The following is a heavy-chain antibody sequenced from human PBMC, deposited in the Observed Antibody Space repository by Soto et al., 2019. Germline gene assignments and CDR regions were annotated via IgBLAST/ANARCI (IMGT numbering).Heavy chain of an antibody. CDR1: GFPFSGSA. D-gene: IGHD2-15*01. J-gene: IGHJ5*02. Sequence: RLSCAASGFPFSGSAMHWVRQASAKVLEWVCRIRSKANSYATSYAASVNGRFTISRDDSKNTAYLQMNSLKTEDTAVYYCSRLVEPIHGNWFDLCGQGTLVTGSS. CDR2: IRSKANSYAT. CDR3: SRLVEPIHGNWFDL. V-gene: IGHV3-73*01.